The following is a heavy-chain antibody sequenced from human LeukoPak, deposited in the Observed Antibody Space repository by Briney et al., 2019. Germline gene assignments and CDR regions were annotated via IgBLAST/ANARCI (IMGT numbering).Heavy chain of an antibody. CDR3: ASLRSYSDAFDI. J-gene: IGHJ3*02. V-gene: IGHV5-51*01. CDR2: IYPGDSDT. Sequence: GESLKISCQGSGYSFSNFWIVRVRHMPGKGLEWMGIIYPGDSDTRYSPSFQGQVTMSADKSISTAYLQWSSLKASDTAMYYCASLRSYSDAFDIWGQGTMVTVSS. CDR1: GYSFSNFW. D-gene: IGHD2-21*01.